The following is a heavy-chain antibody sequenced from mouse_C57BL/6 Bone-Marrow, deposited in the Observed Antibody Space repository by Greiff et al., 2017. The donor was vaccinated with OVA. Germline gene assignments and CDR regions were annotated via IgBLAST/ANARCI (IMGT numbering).Heavy chain of an antibody. CDR2: ISSGSSYT. Sequence: EVQRVESGGDLVKPGGSLKLSCAASGFTFSSYGMSWVRQTTDKRLEWVATISSGSSYTYYPESVKGRFTISRDNAKNTLYLQMNSLKSEDTAMYYCARPSTNTTVVAPFDYWGQGTTLTFSS. V-gene: IGHV5-6*01. CDR3: ARPSTNTTVVAPFDY. J-gene: IGHJ2*01. CDR1: GFTFSSYG. D-gene: IGHD1-1*01.